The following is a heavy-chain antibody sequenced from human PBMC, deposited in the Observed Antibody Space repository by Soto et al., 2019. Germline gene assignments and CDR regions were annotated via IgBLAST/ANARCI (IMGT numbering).Heavy chain of an antibody. CDR1: GFTFSSYW. CDR2: IKSDGSGT. Sequence: EVQLVESGGGLVQPGGSLTLSCAASGFTFSSYWMHWVRQAPGKGLVWVSRIKSDGSGTIYADSVKGRLTISRENAKNTLYLQMNSLRAVETAVYYCVRGDGDYYDGSGYLGRHWGQGTLVTVSS. V-gene: IGHV3-74*01. CDR3: VRGDGDYYDGSGYLGRH. D-gene: IGHD3-22*01. J-gene: IGHJ4*02.